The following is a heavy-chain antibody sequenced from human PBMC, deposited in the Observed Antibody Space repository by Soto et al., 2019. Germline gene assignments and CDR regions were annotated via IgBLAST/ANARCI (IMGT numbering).Heavy chain of an antibody. D-gene: IGHD3-10*01. Sequence: SETLSLTCTISGGSISSGGYYWSWIRQHPGKGLEWIGYIYYSGSTYYNPSLKSRVTISVDTSKNQFSLKLSSVTAADTAVYYCARDRSYYYGSGSYSNGMDVWGQGTTVTVSS. V-gene: IGHV4-31*03. CDR2: IYYSGST. CDR1: GGSISSGGYY. CDR3: ARDRSYYYGSGSYSNGMDV. J-gene: IGHJ6*02.